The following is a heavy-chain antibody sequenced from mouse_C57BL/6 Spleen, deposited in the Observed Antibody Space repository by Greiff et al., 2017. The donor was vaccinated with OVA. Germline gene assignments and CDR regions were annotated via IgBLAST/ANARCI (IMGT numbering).Heavy chain of an antibody. CDR1: GFNFKDYY. D-gene: IGHD3-2*02. Sequence: VQLKQSGAELVRPGASVKLSCTASGFNFKDYYMHWVKQRPEQGLEWIGRIDPEDGDTEYAPKFKGKATMTADTSSNTAYLQLSSLTSDDTAVYYCTSRSSYVENAMDYWGQGTSVTVSS. CDR3: TSRSSYVENAMDY. CDR2: IDPEDGDT. V-gene: IGHV14-1*01. J-gene: IGHJ4*01.